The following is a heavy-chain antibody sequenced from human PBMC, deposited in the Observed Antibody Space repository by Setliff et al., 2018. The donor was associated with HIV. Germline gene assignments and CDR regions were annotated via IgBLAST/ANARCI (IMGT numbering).Heavy chain of an antibody. D-gene: IGHD3-22*01. V-gene: IGHV3-43*01. CDR3: AKGGYYSDSSGYPPDP. J-gene: IGHJ5*02. CDR1: GFTFDDYT. Sequence: SLRLSCAASGFTFDDYTMHWVRQAPGKGLEWVSLISWDGGSTYYADSVKGRFTISRDNSKNSLYLQMNSLRIEDTALYYCAKGGYYSDSSGYPPDPWGQGTLVTVSS. CDR2: ISWDGGST.